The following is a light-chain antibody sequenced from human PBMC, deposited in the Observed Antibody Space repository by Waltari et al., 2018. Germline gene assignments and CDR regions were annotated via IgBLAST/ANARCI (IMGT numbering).Light chain of an antibody. CDR2: DVS. J-gene: IGLJ3*02. Sequence: QSALTQPASVSGSPGQSITISCTGTSSDVGGYSYVSWYQQQPDKAPKLLIYDVSNRTLGVSNRFSCSKSGNTASLTISGLQAEDESDYYCSSFTSKSTWVFGGGTKLTVL. CDR3: SSFTSKSTWV. V-gene: IGLV2-14*03. CDR1: SSDVGGYSY.